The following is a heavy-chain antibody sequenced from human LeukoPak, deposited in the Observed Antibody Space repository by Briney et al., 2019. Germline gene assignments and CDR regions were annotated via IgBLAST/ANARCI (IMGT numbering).Heavy chain of an antibody. J-gene: IGHJ4*02. V-gene: IGHV1-8*03. CDR1: GGTFGNFA. Sequence: VASVKVSCKASGGTFGNFAFSWVRQAPGQGLEWMGWMNPNSGNTGYAQKFRGRVTFSRSTSISTAYMELSSLKSQDTAVYYCARADSPGTSYHYWGQGTLVTVSS. CDR2: MNPNSGNT. D-gene: IGHD1-26*01. CDR3: ARADSPGTSYHY.